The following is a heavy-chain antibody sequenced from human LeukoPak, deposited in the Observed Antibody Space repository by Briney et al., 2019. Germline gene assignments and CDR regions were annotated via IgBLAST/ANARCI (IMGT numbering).Heavy chain of an antibody. D-gene: IGHD4-17*01. CDR1: GFIFSSYW. CDR3: AKNLESYGDSATDY. CDR2: IKEDGSEK. Sequence: GGSLRLSCEVSGFIFSSYWMTWVRQAPGKGLEWVAIIKEDGSEKYYVDSVKGRFTISRDSSKNTLYLQMNSLRAEDTAIYYCAKNLESYGDSATDYWGQGTLVTVSS. J-gene: IGHJ4*02. V-gene: IGHV3-7*03.